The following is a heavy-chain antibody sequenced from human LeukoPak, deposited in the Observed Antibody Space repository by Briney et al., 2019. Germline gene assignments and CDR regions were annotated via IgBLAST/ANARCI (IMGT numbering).Heavy chain of an antibody. CDR2: IYYSGRT. D-gene: IGHD3-22*01. V-gene: IGHV4-39*01. CDR3: ARRRYYDSSGYLD. Sequence: PSETLSLTGTVSGDSIRSSSYYRDWIRQPPGKGLEWIGTIYYSGRTYYNPSLKSRVTISIDTSKNQFSLKLTSVTAADTAVYYCARRRYYDSSGYLDWGQGTLLTVSS. CDR1: GDSIRSSSYY. J-gene: IGHJ1*01.